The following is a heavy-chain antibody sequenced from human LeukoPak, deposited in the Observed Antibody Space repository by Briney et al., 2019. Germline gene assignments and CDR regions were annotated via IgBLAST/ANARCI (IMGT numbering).Heavy chain of an antibody. Sequence: PSETLSLTCTVSGGSISSYYWSWIRQRPGKGLEWIGYIYYSGSTNYDPSLKSRVTISVDTSKNQFSLKLSSVTAADTAVYYCASFGIAVAGTWGQGTLVTVSS. V-gene: IGHV4-59*01. D-gene: IGHD6-19*01. CDR3: ASFGIAVAGT. J-gene: IGHJ5*02. CDR2: IYYSGST. CDR1: GGSISSYY.